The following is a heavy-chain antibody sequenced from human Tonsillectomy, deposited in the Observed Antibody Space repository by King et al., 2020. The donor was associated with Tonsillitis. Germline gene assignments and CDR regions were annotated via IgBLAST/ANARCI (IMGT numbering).Heavy chain of an antibody. D-gene: IGHD2-2*03. V-gene: IGHV3-74*01. CDR2: INSDGSSA. CDR1: GFTFSSYW. J-gene: IGHJ4*02. Sequence: VQLVESGGGLVQPGGSLRLSCAASGFTFSSYWMHWVRQAPGKGLIWVSRINSDGSSATYADSVKGRFTISRDNATNTLYLQMNSLRAEDTAVYYCARDLPPEEYGYFDYWGQGTLVTVSS. CDR3: ARDLPPEEYGYFDY.